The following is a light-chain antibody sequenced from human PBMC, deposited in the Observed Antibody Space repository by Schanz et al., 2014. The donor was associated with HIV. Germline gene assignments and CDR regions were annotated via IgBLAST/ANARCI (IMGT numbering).Light chain of an antibody. Sequence: DIQVTQSPSSLSASVGDRVTITCRTSQGISNGLSWYQQKPGQAPTLLIYAASSLQSGVPSRFSGSGSRRDFTLTISSLQAEDVAVYYCQQYNYWPPLTFGGGTKVEIK. CDR2: AAS. CDR1: QGISNG. V-gene: IGKV1-27*01. CDR3: QQYNYWPPLT. J-gene: IGKJ4*01.